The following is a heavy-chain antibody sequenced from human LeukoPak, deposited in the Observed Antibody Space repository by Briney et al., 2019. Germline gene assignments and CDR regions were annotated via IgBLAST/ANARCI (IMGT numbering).Heavy chain of an antibody. V-gene: IGHV3-74*01. CDR3: AKRGATTVYYFDY. J-gene: IGHJ4*02. Sequence: GGSLRLSCAASGFTFSSYWMHWVRQVPGKGLVWVSRINGDGSSTSYADSVKGRFTISRDNAKNTLYLQMNSLRAEDTAVYYCAKRGATTVYYFDYWGQGTLVTVSS. CDR2: INGDGSST. D-gene: IGHD1-26*01. CDR1: GFTFSSYW.